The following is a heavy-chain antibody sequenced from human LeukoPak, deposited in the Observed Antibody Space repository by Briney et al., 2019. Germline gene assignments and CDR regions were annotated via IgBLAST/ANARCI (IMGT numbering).Heavy chain of an antibody. V-gene: IGHV4-59*01. J-gene: IGHJ5*02. D-gene: IGHD2-21*02. CDR3: ARAPSGAYCGGDCYYDP. CDR1: GGSISSYY. CDR2: IYYSGST. Sequence: SETLSLTCTVSGGSISSYYWSWIRQPPGKGLEWIGYIYYSGSTNYNPSLESRVTISVDTSKNQFSLKLSSVTAADTAVYYCARAPSGAYCGGDCYYDPWGQGTLVTVSS.